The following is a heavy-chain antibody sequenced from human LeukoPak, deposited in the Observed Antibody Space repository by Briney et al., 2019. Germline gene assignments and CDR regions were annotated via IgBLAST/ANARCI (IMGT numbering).Heavy chain of an antibody. CDR1: GGTFSNYA. V-gene: IGHV1-69*06. Sequence: ASVKVSCKASGGTFSNYAISWVRQAPGQGLEWMGGIIPIFGTANYAQKFQRRVTITADKSTSTAYMELSSLRSEDTAVYYCARGEQLRYFDSSLDYYYYYGMDVWGKGTTVTVSS. D-gene: IGHD3-9*01. CDR3: ARGEQLRYFDSSLDYYYYYGMDV. CDR2: IIPIFGTA. J-gene: IGHJ6*04.